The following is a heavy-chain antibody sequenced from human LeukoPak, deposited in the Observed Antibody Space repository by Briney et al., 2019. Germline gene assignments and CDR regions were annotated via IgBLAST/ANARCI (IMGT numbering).Heavy chain of an antibody. CDR2: ITSGGDYI. J-gene: IGHJ4*02. D-gene: IGHD3-9*01. CDR3: ARGHYDVLAASYKWTPDY. CDR1: GFTFNTFN. Sequence: PGGSLRLSCAASGFTFNTFNMNWVRQAPGKGLKWVSSITSGGDYIYYADSVKGRFTTSRDNAKNSLSPQLNSLRVEDTAVYYCARGHYDVLAASYKWTPDYWGQGTLVTVSS. V-gene: IGHV3-21*01.